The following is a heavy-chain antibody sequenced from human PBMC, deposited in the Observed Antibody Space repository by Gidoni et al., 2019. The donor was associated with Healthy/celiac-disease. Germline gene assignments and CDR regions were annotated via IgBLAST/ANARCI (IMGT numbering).Heavy chain of an antibody. CDR2: ISYDGSNK. CDR1: GFHFSNYG. CDR3: AKDGVDIVATITGYYYYYMDV. J-gene: IGHJ6*03. V-gene: IGHV3-30*18. D-gene: IGHD5-12*01. Sequence: QVQLVESGGGVVQPGRSLRLSCAASGFHFSNYGMHWGRQAPGKGLELVAVISYDGSNKYYADSVKGRFTISRDNSKNTLYLQMNSLRAEDTAVYYCAKDGVDIVATITGYYYYYMDVWGKGTTVTVSS.